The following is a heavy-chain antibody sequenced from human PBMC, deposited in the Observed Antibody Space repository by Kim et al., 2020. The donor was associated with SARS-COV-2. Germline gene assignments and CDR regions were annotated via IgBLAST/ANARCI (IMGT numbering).Heavy chain of an antibody. J-gene: IGHJ4*02. D-gene: IGHD6-6*01. CDR3: AREWRSSSDFDY. V-gene: IGHV1-46*01. Sequence: YAQKFQGRVTMTRDTSTSTVYMELSSLRSEDTAVYYCAREWRSSSDFDYWGQGTLVTVSS.